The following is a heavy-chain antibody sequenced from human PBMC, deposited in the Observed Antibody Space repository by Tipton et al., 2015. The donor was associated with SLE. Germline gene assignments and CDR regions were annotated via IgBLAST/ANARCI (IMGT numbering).Heavy chain of an antibody. CDR3: AKDRISDSSGYYHAFDI. Sequence: SLRLSCATSGFIFEDYAMHWVRQAPGKGLEWVSSISWNTVNIGYADSVEGRFTISRDNAKNSLYLQMNSLRPEDTALYYCAKDRISDSSGYYHAFDIWGQGTMVTVSS. J-gene: IGHJ3*02. D-gene: IGHD3-22*01. CDR1: GFIFEDYA. V-gene: IGHV3-9*01. CDR2: ISWNTVNI.